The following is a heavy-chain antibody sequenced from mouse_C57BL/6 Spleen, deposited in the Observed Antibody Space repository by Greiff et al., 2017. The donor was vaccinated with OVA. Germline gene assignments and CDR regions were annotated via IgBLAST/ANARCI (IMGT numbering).Heavy chain of an antibody. V-gene: IGHV1-15*01. Sequence: VQLQQSGAELVRPGASVTLSCKASGYTFTDYEMHWVKQTPVHGLEWIGAIDPETGGTAYNQKFKGKAILTADKSSSTAYMELRSLTSEDSAVYYCTRQGHYGYDAYFDVWGTGTTVTVSS. CDR2: IDPETGGT. CDR3: TRQGHYGYDAYFDV. CDR1: GYTFTDYE. D-gene: IGHD2-2*01. J-gene: IGHJ1*03.